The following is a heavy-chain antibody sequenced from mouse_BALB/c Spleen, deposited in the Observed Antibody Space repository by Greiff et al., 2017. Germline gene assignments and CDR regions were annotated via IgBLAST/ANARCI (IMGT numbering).Heavy chain of an antibody. CDR1: GYAFSSSW. Sequence: VKVVESGPELVKPGASVKISCKASGYAFSSSWMNWVKQRPGQGLEWIGRIYPGDGDTNYNGKFKGKATLTADKSSSTAYMQLSSLTSVDSAVYFCAYGKGYFDVWGAGTTVTVSS. V-gene: IGHV1-82*01. D-gene: IGHD2-10*02. J-gene: IGHJ1*01. CDR3: AYGKGYFDV. CDR2: IYPGDGDT.